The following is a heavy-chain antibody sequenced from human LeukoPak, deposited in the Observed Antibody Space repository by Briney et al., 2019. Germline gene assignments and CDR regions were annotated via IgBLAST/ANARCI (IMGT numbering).Heavy chain of an antibody. CDR2: IYTSGST. CDR3: ARADYEGAFDY. V-gene: IGHV4-61*02. D-gene: IGHD4-17*01. Sequence: SETLSLTCTVSGGSISSGSYYWSWIRQPAGKGLEWIGRIYTSGSTNYNPSLKSRVTISVDTSKNQFSLELSSVTAADTAVYYCARADYEGAFDYWGQGTLVTVSS. CDR1: GGSISSGSYY. J-gene: IGHJ4*02.